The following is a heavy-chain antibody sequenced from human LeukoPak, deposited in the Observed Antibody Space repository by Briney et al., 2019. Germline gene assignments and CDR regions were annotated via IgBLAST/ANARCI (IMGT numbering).Heavy chain of an antibody. CDR2: IIPIFGTA. V-gene: IGHV1-69*13. Sequence: GASVKVSCKASGGTFSSYAISWVRQAPGQGLEWMGGIIPIFGTANYAQKFQGRVTITADESTSTAYVELSSLRSEDTAVYYCARGGMWELIDYWGQGTLVTVSS. J-gene: IGHJ4*02. D-gene: IGHD1-26*01. CDR3: ARGGMWELIDY. CDR1: GGTFSSYA.